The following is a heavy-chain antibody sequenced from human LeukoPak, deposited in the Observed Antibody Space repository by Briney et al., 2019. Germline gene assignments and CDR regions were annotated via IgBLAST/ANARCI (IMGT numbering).Heavy chain of an antibody. V-gene: IGHV4-30-2*03. Sequence: KTSEALSLTCAVSGGSISSAGYSWSWIRQPPGKGLEWIGFIYHSGSTYYNPSLKSRVTISVDTSKNQFSLKLSSVTAADTAVYYCARHDRQWLSFDYWGQGTLVTVSS. CDR1: GGSISSAGYS. D-gene: IGHD6-19*01. CDR2: IYHSGST. J-gene: IGHJ4*02. CDR3: ARHDRQWLSFDY.